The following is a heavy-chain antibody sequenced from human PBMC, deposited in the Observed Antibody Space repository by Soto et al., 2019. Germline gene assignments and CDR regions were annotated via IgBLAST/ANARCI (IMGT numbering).Heavy chain of an antibody. CDR1: GFTFSSYS. J-gene: IGHJ4*02. Sequence: GGSLRLSCAASGFTFSSYSMNWVRQAPGKRLEWVSSISSSSYIYYADSVKGRCTISRDNAKNSLYLQMNSLRAEDTAVYYCARDFPYYDILTGYYNPAGYFDYGGQGTLVTAPQ. D-gene: IGHD3-9*01. CDR3: ARDFPYYDILTGYYNPAGYFDY. V-gene: IGHV3-21*01. CDR2: ISSSSYI.